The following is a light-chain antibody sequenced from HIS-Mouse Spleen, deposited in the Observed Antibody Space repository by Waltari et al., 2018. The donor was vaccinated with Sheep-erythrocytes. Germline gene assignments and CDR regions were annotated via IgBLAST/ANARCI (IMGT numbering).Light chain of an antibody. Sequence: QSALTQPASVSGSPGQSITISCTGTSSDVGGYNYVSWYHQNPGKAPNLMIYDVSNRPSGVSNRFSGSKSGNTASLTISGLQAEDEADYYCSSYTSSSTWVFGGGTKLTVL. V-gene: IGLV2-14*03. CDR3: SSYTSSSTWV. CDR2: DVS. J-gene: IGLJ3*02. CDR1: SSDVGGYNY.